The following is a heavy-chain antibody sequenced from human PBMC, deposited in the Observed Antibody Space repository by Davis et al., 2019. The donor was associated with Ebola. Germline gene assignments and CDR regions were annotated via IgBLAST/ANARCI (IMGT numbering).Heavy chain of an antibody. V-gene: IGHV3-48*01. Sequence: PGGSLRLSCAASGFTFSSYSMNWVRQAPGKGLEWVSYISSSSTIYYADSVKGRFTISRDNAKNSLYLQMNSLRAEDTAVYYCARDTYDFWSGYWFDPWGQGTLVTVSS. J-gene: IGHJ5*02. CDR1: GFTFSSYS. D-gene: IGHD3-3*01. CDR2: ISSSSTI. CDR3: ARDTYDFWSGYWFDP.